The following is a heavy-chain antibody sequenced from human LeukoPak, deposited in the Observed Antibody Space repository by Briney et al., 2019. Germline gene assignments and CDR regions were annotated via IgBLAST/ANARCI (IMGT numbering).Heavy chain of an antibody. J-gene: IGHJ4*02. D-gene: IGHD2-2*01. CDR2: IYHSGTS. Sequence: SETLSLTCTASRGSISTSTYYWAWIRQPPGKGLEWIGMIYHSGTSYYNPSLKGRVSISVDTSKNQFSLKVSSVTAADTAVYYCARQVCSSISCYVDYWGQRTLVTVSS. CDR1: RGSISTSTYY. CDR3: ARQVCSSISCYVDY. V-gene: IGHV4-39*01.